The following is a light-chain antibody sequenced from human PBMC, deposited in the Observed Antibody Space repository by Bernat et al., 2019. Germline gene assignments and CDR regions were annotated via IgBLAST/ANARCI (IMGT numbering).Light chain of an antibody. J-gene: IGKJ5*01. CDR1: QSVGNSY. V-gene: IGKV3-20*01. Sequence: EIVLTQSPGTLSLSPGERVTLSCRASQSVGNSYLAWYQKKPGQAPRLLIYGASSRATGIPDRFSGSGSGTDFTLTISRLEPEDFAVYYCQQYGTSVTFGQGTRLEIK. CDR2: GAS. CDR3: QQYGTSVT.